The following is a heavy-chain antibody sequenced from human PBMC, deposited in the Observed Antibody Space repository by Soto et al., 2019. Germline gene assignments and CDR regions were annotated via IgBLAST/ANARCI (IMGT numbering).Heavy chain of an antibody. D-gene: IGHD3-10*01. V-gene: IGHV5-51*01. Sequence: GESLKISCKGSGYSFTSYWIGWVRQMPGKGLEWMGIIYPGDSDTRYSPSFQGQVTISADKPISTAYLQWSSLKASDTAMYYCPEFSVMVRRPSSAFDIWGQGTMVTVSS. CDR2: IYPGDSDT. J-gene: IGHJ3*02. CDR1: GYSFTSYW. CDR3: PEFSVMVRRPSSAFDI.